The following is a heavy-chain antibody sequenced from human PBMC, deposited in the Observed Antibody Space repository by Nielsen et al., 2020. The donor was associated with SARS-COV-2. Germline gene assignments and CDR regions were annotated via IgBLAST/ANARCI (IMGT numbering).Heavy chain of an antibody. V-gene: IGHV1-3*01. CDR1: GYTFTSYA. Sequence: ASVKVSCKASGYTFTSYAMHWVRQAPGQRLEWMGWINAGNGNTKYSQKFQGRVTITRDTSASTAYMELSSLRSEDTAVYYCARDLVATILDYYYGMDVWGQGTTVTVSS. CDR2: INAGNGNT. CDR3: ARDLVATILDYYYGMDV. J-gene: IGHJ6*02. D-gene: IGHD5-12*01.